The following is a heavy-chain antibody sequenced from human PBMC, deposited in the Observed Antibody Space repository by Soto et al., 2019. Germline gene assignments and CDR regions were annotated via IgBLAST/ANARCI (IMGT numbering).Heavy chain of an antibody. V-gene: IGHV1-69*01. Sequence: QVQLVQSGAEVKKPGSSVKVSCKASGGTFSTYAISWVRQAPGQRLEWMGGIIPIFGTANYTQKFQDRVTISADDSTSTAYMDLSGLRSEDTAIYYCAGVLLAYCGSDCYGHDAFDIWGQGTMVTVSS. J-gene: IGHJ3*02. D-gene: IGHD2-21*02. CDR1: GGTFSTYA. CDR3: AGVLLAYCGSDCYGHDAFDI. CDR2: IIPIFGTA.